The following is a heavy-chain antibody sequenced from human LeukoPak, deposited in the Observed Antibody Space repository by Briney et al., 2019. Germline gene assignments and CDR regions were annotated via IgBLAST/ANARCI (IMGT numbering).Heavy chain of an antibody. CDR2: IYYSGST. CDR3: ASPSSYYDFWSGYYIGPYFDY. CDR1: GGSISSSSYY. J-gene: IGHJ4*02. Sequence: SXTLSLTCTVSGGSISSSSYYWGWIRQPPGKGLEWIGSIYYSGSTYYNPSLKSRVTISVDTSKNQFSLKLSSVTAADTAVYYCASPSSYYDFWSGYYIGPYFDYWGQGTLVTVSS. V-gene: IGHV4-39*01. D-gene: IGHD3-3*01.